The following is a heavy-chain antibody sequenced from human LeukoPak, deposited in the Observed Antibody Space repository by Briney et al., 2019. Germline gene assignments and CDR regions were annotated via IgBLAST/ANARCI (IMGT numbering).Heavy chain of an antibody. CDR2: INPNTGDT. CDR3: ARDEIGGSNWFDP. Sequence: ASVKVSCKASGYTFTSYGISWVRQAPGQGLEWVGWINPNTGDTNYTQKFQGRVIMTRDTSITTAYMDLIRLKSDDTAVYYCARDEIGGSNWFDPWGQGTLVTVSS. D-gene: IGHD3-10*01. J-gene: IGHJ5*02. CDR1: GYTFTSYG. V-gene: IGHV1-2*02.